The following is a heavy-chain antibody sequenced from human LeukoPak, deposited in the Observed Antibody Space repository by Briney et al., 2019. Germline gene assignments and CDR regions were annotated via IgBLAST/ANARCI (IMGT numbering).Heavy chain of an antibody. J-gene: IGHJ4*02. Sequence: SETLSLTCAVPGDSVSSSNYYWSWIRQPPGKGLEWIGYIYYGGNTNYNPSLQSRVTISVDTSKSQFSLKLSSVTAAGTAVYYCARLTRRSGNYFDYWGQGTLVTVSS. D-gene: IGHD1-1*01. CDR3: ARLTRRSGNYFDY. CDR1: GDSVSSSNYY. CDR2: IYYGGNT. V-gene: IGHV4-61*01.